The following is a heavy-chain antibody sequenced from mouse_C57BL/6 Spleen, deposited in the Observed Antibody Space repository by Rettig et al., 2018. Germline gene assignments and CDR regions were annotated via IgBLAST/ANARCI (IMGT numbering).Heavy chain of an antibody. V-gene: IGHV9-1*01. CDR2: IYTDTGEP. Sequence: KWMGMIYTDTGEPTYAEEFKGRFAFSLETSASTAYLQINNLKNEDTATYFCVTAWFAYWGQGTLVTVSA. J-gene: IGHJ3*01. CDR3: VTAWFAY.